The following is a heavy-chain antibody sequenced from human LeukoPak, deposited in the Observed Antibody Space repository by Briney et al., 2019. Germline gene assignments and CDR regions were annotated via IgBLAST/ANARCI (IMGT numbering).Heavy chain of an antibody. J-gene: IGHJ5*02. CDR1: GGSMSGHY. CDR3: TQRQGPLSGSYDYFDP. CDR2: IHSSGYT. V-gene: IGHV4-4*09. D-gene: IGHD1-26*01. Sequence: SETLSLTCTVSGGSMSGHYWSWLRQPPGQGLEWIAYIHSSGYTNYNPSLRSRVTISVDTSKNQFSLEMTSLTAADTAIYHGTQRQGPLSGSYDYFDPWGQGTLVTVSS.